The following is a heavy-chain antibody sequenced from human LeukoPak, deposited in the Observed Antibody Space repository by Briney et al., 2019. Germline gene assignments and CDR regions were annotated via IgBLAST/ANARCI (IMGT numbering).Heavy chain of an antibody. J-gene: IGHJ6*03. V-gene: IGHV5-51*01. D-gene: IGHD1-26*01. CDR1: GYSFTSYW. CDR3: ARSGSHLDYYYYMDV. Sequence: GESLKISCKGSGYSFTSYWIGWVRQMPGKGLEWMGIIYPGDSDTRYSPSFQGQVTISADKSISTAYLQWSSPKASDTAMYYWARSGSHLDYYYYMDVWGKGTTVTVSS. CDR2: IYPGDSDT.